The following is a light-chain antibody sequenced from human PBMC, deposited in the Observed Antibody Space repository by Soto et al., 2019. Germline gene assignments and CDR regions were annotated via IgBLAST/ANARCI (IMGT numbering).Light chain of an antibody. J-gene: IGKJ1*01. V-gene: IGKV1-5*03. CDR2: KVS. Sequence: DIHMTQSPSTLSASVGDRVTITCRASQSLNDWLAWFQQKPVKAHNLIICKVSNLESEDPSRFSGSRSGSAFTLTISCLQPDDFSTDYCQKYNGSSWAFGQGTKVEI. CDR1: QSLNDW. CDR3: QKYNGSSWA.